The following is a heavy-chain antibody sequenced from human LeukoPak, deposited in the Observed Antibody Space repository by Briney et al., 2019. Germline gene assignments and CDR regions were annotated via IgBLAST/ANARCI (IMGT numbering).Heavy chain of an antibody. CDR1: GFTVSSNY. CDR3: ARAPEWLFFDY. J-gene: IGHJ4*02. D-gene: IGHD6-19*01. CDR2: IYSGGST. Sequence: GGSLRLSCAASGFTVSSNYMSWVRQAPGKGLEWVSVIYSGGSTYYADSVKGRFTISRHNSKNALYLQMNSLRAEDTAVYYCARAPEWLFFDYWGQGTLVTVPS. V-gene: IGHV3-53*04.